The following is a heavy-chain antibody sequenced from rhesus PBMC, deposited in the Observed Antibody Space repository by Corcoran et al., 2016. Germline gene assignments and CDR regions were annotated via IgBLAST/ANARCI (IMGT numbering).Heavy chain of an antibody. D-gene: IGHD6-25*01. V-gene: IGHV4-65*01. J-gene: IGHJ4*01. Sequence: QVQLQESGPGMVKPSETLSLTCAVSGGSISSSNWWRWIRQPPGKGLEWIGYISGSSGSTYYNPSLKSRVTISTNTSKNQFSLKLSSVTAADTAVYYCARDRGGSRYFDYWGQGVLVTVSS. CDR2: ISGSSGST. CDR1: GGSISSSNW. CDR3: ARDRGGSRYFDY.